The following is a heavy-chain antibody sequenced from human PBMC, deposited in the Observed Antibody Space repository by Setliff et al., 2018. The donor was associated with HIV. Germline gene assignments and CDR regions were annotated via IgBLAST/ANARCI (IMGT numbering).Heavy chain of an antibody. D-gene: IGHD2-15*01. CDR1: GGNFSTYG. Sequence: TVSCKASGGNFSTYGISWVRQAPGQGLEWMGGIIPLFNTSNYAQKLQGRVTITADESTSTAYMELSSLRSEDSAVYYCARDRFCSRGSCYEPNWFDPWGQGTLVTVSS. V-gene: IGHV1-69*01. J-gene: IGHJ5*02. CDR3: ARDRFCSRGSCYEPNWFDP. CDR2: IIPLFNTS.